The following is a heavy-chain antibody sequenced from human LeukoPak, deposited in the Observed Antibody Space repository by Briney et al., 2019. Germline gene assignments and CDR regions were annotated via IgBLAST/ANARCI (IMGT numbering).Heavy chain of an antibody. CDR2: INRDGSST. D-gene: IGHD2-15*01. V-gene: IGHV3-74*01. CDR1: GFTFSTYW. CDR3: TTDRRSGGSPKDGRRYFDY. Sequence: GGSLRLSCAASGFTFSTYWMHWVRQAPGKGLVWVSRINRDGSSTSYADSVKGRFTISRDNAKNTLYLQMNSLRAEDTAVYYCTTDRRSGGSPKDGRRYFDYWGQGTLVTVSS. J-gene: IGHJ4*02.